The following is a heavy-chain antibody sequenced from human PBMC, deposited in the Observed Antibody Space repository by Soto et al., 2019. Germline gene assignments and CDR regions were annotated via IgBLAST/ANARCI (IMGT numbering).Heavy chain of an antibody. J-gene: IGHJ6*02. CDR2: ISAYNGNT. D-gene: IGHD5-12*01. Sequence: ASVKVSCKASGYTFTSYGISWVRQAPGQGLEWMGWISAYNGNTNYVQKLQGRVTMTTDTSTSTAYMELRSLRSDDTAVYYCARGTYSGYDEPKNYCYYGMDVWGQGTTVTVSS. V-gene: IGHV1-18*01. CDR3: ARGTYSGYDEPKNYCYYGMDV. CDR1: GYTFTSYG.